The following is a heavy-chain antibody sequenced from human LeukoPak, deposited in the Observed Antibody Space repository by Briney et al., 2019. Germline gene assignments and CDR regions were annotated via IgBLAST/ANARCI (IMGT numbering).Heavy chain of an antibody. J-gene: IGHJ6*03. Sequence: ASVKVSCKASGYTFTSYDINWVRQATGQGLEWMGWMNPNSGNTGYAQKFQGRVTITRNTSISTAYMELSSLRSEDTAVYYCARGLGWAYYYYMDVWGKGTTVTISS. V-gene: IGHV1-8*03. D-gene: IGHD3-16*01. CDR1: GYTFTSYD. CDR2: MNPNSGNT. CDR3: ARGLGWAYYYYMDV.